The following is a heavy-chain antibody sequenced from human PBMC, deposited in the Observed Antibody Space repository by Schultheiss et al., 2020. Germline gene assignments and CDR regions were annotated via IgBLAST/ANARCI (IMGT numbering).Heavy chain of an antibody. D-gene: IGHD4-17*01. Sequence: SETLSLTCTVSGGSIRSDNYYWSWIRQPAGKGLEWIGRIYTSGRNSYNPSLKSRVIMSLDTSTNRMSLNLSSVTAADTAVYYCARFDYGDTEDFDYWGQGTLVTVSS. CDR1: GGSIRSDNYY. CDR3: ARFDYGDTEDFDY. CDR2: IYTSGRN. V-gene: IGHV4-61*02. J-gene: IGHJ4*02.